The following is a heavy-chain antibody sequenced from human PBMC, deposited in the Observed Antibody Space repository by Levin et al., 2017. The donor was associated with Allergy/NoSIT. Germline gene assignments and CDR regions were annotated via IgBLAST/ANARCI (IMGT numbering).Heavy chain of an antibody. CDR3: AKLAESYYYDSSGYFENKFDY. CDR2: ISYDGSNK. J-gene: IGHJ4*02. CDR1: GFTFSSYG. D-gene: IGHD3-22*01. V-gene: IGHV3-30*18. Sequence: GGSLRLSCAASGFTFSSYGMHWVRQAPGKGLEWVAVISYDGSNKYYADSVKGRFTISRDNSKNTLYLQMNSLRAEDTAVYYCAKLAESYYYDSSGYFENKFDYWGQGTLVTVSS.